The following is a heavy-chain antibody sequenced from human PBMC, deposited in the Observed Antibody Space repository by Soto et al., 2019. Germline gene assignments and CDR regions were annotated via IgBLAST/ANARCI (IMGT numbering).Heavy chain of an antibody. J-gene: IGHJ1*01. CDR2: ISSTGGDT. V-gene: IGHV3-23*01. CDR1: GLTFGNYA. Sequence: PGGSLRLSCATSGLTFGNYAMTWVRQAPGKGLEWVSAISSTGGDTSYSDAVKGRFTISRDNSKSMLFLLMNTLTVEDTAIYYCAKPSGVSAYWGRGTRVTVSS. CDR3: AKPSGVSAY. D-gene: IGHD2-15*01.